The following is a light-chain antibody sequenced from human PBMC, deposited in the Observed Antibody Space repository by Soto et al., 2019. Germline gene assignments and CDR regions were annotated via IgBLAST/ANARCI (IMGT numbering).Light chain of an antibody. Sequence: DIQMTQSPSTLSASVGDRVTITCRASQSISSWLAWYQQKPGKAPKLLIYDASTLQSGVPSRFSGSGSGTDFALTISSLQPEDFATYYCQQLKSYVTFGQGTRLEIK. J-gene: IGKJ5*01. CDR1: QSISSW. CDR3: QQLKSYVT. CDR2: DAS. V-gene: IGKV1-5*01.